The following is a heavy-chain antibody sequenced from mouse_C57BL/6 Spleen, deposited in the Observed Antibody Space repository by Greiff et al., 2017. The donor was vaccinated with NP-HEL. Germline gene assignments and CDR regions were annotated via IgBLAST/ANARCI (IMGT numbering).Heavy chain of an antibody. Sequence: QVHVKQPGAELVKPGASVKLSCKASGYTFTSYWMHWVKQRPGQGLEWIGMIHPNSGSTNYNEKFKSKATLTVDKSSSTAYMQLSSLTSEDSAVYYCARSGTAQATWFAYWGQGTLVTVSA. CDR2: IHPNSGST. CDR3: ARSGTAQATWFAY. D-gene: IGHD3-2*02. V-gene: IGHV1-64*01. CDR1: GYTFTSYW. J-gene: IGHJ3*01.